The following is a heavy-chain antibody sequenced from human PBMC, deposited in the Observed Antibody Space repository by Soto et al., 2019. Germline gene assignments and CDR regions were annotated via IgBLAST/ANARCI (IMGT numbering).Heavy chain of an antibody. J-gene: IGHJ4*02. D-gene: IGHD6-6*01. CDR2: IIPIFGTT. CDR3: ARSIGSSSFYFDF. CDR1: GGTFSSYA. V-gene: IGHV1-69*13. Sequence: SVKVSCKASGGTFSSYAISWVRQAPGQGLEWMGGIIPIFGTTKYAPSFQDRVTITAHESTNTAYMEMSSLRSEDTAVYYCARSIGSSSFYFDFWGPGTLVTVSS.